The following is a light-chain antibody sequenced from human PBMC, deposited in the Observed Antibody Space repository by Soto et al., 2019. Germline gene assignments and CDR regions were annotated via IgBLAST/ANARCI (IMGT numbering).Light chain of an antibody. CDR3: SSYRSSTTFV. CDR1: SSDVGAYNY. J-gene: IGLJ1*01. Sequence: QSALTQPASVSGSPGQSITISCNGSSSDVGAYNYVSWYQQYPGKAHKVIIFEVRKRPSGVSNRFSGSKSGDTASLTISGLQADDEADYYCSSYRSSTTFVFGTGTKLTVL. CDR2: EVR. V-gene: IGLV2-14*01.